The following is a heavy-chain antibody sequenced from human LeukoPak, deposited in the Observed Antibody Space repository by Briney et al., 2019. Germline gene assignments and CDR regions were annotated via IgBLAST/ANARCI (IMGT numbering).Heavy chain of an antibody. Sequence: SDTLSLTCAVNGGSFSGFYCTWIRQSPGKGLEWIGEINHIGDTKYNPSLKSRVTILLDMYKNQFSLKVRSVTAADTAVYYCPTTRGIITLDGYHYYIDVWGKGTTVTVSS. D-gene: IGHD3-10*01. CDR3: PTTRGIITLDGYHYYIDV. CDR2: INHIGDT. V-gene: IGHV4-34*01. CDR1: GGSFSGFY. J-gene: IGHJ6*03.